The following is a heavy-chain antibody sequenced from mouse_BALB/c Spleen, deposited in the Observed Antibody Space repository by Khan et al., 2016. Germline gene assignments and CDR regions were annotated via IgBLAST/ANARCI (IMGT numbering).Heavy chain of an antibody. V-gene: IGHV9-4*02. J-gene: IGHJ4*01. CDR1: GYTFTTAG. Sequence: QIQLVQSGPELKKPGETVRISCKASGYTFTTAGMQWVQQMPGKGLKWIGWINTHSGVPTYAEDFKGRFAFSFEPYASNAYLQISNLKIHDSSTYFCARETYAMNNWRQGTSITVST. CDR3: ARETYAMNN. CDR2: INTHSGVP.